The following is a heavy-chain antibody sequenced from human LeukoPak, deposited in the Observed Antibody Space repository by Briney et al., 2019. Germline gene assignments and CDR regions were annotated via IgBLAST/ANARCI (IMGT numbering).Heavy chain of an antibody. J-gene: IGHJ3*02. D-gene: IGHD5-18*01. Sequence: PGGSLRLSCAASGFTFSSYGMSWVRQAPGKGLEWVSAISGSGGSTYYADSVKGRFTISRDNSKNTLYLQMNSLRAEDTAVYYCAKLRLRSAVNDAFDIWGQGQWSPSLQ. CDR3: AKLRLRSAVNDAFDI. V-gene: IGHV3-23*01. CDR1: GFTFSSYG. CDR2: ISGSGGST.